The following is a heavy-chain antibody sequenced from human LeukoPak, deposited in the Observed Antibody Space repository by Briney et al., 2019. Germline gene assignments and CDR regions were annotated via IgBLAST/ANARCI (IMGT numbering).Heavy chain of an antibody. CDR2: IYYSGST. CDR3: ARVGMIVGWDY. V-gene: IGHV4-39*07. J-gene: IGHJ4*02. Sequence: SETLSLTCTVSGGSISSSSYYWGWIRQPPGKGLEWIGSIYYSGSTYYNPSLKSRVTISVDTSKNQFSLKLSSVTAADTAVYYCARVGMIVGWDYWGQGTLVTVSS. CDR1: GGSISSSSYY. D-gene: IGHD3-22*01.